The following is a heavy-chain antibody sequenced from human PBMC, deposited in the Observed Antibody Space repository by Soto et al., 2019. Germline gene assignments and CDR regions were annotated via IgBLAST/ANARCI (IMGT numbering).Heavy chain of an antibody. CDR2: VYSTGGT. Sequence: QVQLLQSGPGLVKPSETLSLTCTVSSGPSSSHNWGWIRQPPGRGLEWIGYVYSTGGTSYNPSLKSRVTISADTSTNHISLTLSSVTAADTAVYYCVRQGIGTQHGLVDVWGQGTTVTVSS. CDR3: VRQGIGTQHGLVDV. V-gene: IGHV4-59*08. D-gene: IGHD3-10*01. J-gene: IGHJ6*02. CDR1: SGPSSSHN.